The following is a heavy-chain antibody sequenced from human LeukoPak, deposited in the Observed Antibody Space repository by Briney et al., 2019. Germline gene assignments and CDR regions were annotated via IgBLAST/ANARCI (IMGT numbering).Heavy chain of an antibody. CDR1: GFTVSSNY. D-gene: IGHD3-22*01. CDR2: IYSGGST. V-gene: IGHV3-66*01. CDR3: ARVYYYDSSGYYGADGAFGI. J-gene: IGHJ3*02. Sequence: GSLRLSCAASGFTVSSNYMSWVRQAPGKGLEWVSVIYSGGSTYYADSVKGRFTISRDNSKNTLYLQMGSLRAEDMAVYYCARVYYYDSSGYYGADGAFGIWGQGTMVTVSS.